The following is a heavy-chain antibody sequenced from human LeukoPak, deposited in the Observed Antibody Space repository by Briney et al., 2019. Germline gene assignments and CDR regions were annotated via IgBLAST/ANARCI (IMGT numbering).Heavy chain of an antibody. CDR1: GFTFSPYA. CDR3: ARDQGSLYYIDY. D-gene: IGHD1-26*01. V-gene: IGHV3-48*01. Sequence: GGSLRLSCAASGFTFSPYAMHWVRQGPGKGLEWVSYISSGSSTIFYADSVKGRFTVSRDNAEISLYLQMNSLRGEDTAVYYCARDQGSLYYIDYWAQRILVAVSS. J-gene: IGHJ4*02. CDR2: ISSGSSTI.